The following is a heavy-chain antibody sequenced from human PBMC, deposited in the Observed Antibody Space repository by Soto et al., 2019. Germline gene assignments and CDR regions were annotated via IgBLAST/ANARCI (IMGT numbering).Heavy chain of an antibody. V-gene: IGHV5-10-1*01. Sequence: GESLKISCKGSGYSFTSYWISWVRQMPGKGLEWMGRIDPSDSYTNYSPSFQGHVTISADKSISTAYLQWSSLKASDTAMYYCPRYLSSSSVFYYCFCLLDAWGQGPPLTISS. CDR1: GYSFTSYW. D-gene: IGHD6-6*01. CDR2: IDPSDSYT. CDR3: PRYLSSSSVFYYCFCLLDA. J-gene: IGHJ6*02.